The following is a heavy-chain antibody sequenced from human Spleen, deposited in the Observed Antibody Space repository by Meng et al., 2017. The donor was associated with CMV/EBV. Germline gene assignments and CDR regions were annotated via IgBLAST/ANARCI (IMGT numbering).Heavy chain of an antibody. CDR3: ARDDWLAARRAFDI. J-gene: IGHJ3*02. D-gene: IGHD6-6*01. CDR1: GGSISSSSYY. Sequence: GSLRLSCTVSGGSISSSSYYWGWIRQPPGKGLEWIGSIYYSGSTYYNPSLKSRVTISVDTSKNQFSLKLSSVTAADTAVYYCARDDWLAARRAFDIWGQGTMVTVSS. V-gene: IGHV4-39*07. CDR2: IYYSGST.